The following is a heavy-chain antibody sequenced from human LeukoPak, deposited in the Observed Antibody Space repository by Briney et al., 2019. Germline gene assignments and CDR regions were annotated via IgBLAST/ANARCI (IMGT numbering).Heavy chain of an antibody. Sequence: EASVKVSCKASGYTFTSYDINWVRQATGQGLEWMGWMTPNSGNTGYAQKFQGRVTITRNTSISTAYMELSSLRSEDTAVYYCARGYDFWSGSSHYYMDVWGKGTTVTVSS. CDR1: GYTFTSYD. D-gene: IGHD3-3*01. CDR3: ARGYDFWSGSSHYYMDV. J-gene: IGHJ6*03. CDR2: MTPNSGNT. V-gene: IGHV1-8*03.